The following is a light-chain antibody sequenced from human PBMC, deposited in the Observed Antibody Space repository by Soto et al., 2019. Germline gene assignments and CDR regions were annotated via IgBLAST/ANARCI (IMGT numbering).Light chain of an antibody. CDR1: QSVNTN. CDR3: QQYNNCPPHT. CDR2: GAS. J-gene: IGKJ2*01. Sequence: EIVMTQSPATLSVSPGESATLSCRARQSVNTNLAWYQQKPGLAPRLLIHGASTRATGIPARFSGSGSGTEFTLNISSLQSEDLAVYYCQQYNNCPPHTFGQGTKLEIK. V-gene: IGKV3-15*01.